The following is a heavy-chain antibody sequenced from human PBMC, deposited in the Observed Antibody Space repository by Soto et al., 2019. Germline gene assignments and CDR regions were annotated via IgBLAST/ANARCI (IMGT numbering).Heavy chain of an antibody. Sequence: PSETLSLTCAVSGGSISSGGYSWSWMRQPPGKGLEWIGYIYHSGSTYYNPSLKSRVTISVDRSKNQFSLKLSSVTAADTAVYYCARAAYYYDSSGYYPGDYWGQGSLVTVS. D-gene: IGHD3-22*01. CDR3: ARAAYYYDSSGYYPGDY. CDR1: GGSISSGGYS. V-gene: IGHV4-30-2*01. CDR2: IYHSGST. J-gene: IGHJ4*02.